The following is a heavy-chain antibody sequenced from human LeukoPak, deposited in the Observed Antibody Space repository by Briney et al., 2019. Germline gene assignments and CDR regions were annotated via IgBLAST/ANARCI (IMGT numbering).Heavy chain of an antibody. D-gene: IGHD3-3*01. CDR2: INHSGST. Sequence: SETLSLTCAVYGGSFRGYYRSWIRQPPGKGLEWIGEINHSGSTNYNPSLKSQVTISVDTSKNQFSLKLSSVTAADTAVYYCARGSAHLGWSGYYKPDYYYYGMDVWGQGTTVTVSS. V-gene: IGHV4-34*01. J-gene: IGHJ6*02. CDR1: GGSFRGYY. CDR3: ARGSAHLGWSGYYKPDYYYYGMDV.